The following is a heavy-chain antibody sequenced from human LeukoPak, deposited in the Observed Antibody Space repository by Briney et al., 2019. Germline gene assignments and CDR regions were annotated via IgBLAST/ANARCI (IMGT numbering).Heavy chain of an antibody. J-gene: IGHJ4*02. CDR1: GYTFTGYY. CDR3: ARTPPYCSGGSCNFDY. CDR2: ISAHNGNT. V-gene: IGHV1-18*04. D-gene: IGHD2-15*01. Sequence: ASVKVSCKASGYTFTGYYMHWVRQAPGQGLEWMGWISAHNGNTNYAQKLQGRVTMTTDTSTSTAYMELRSLRSDDTAVYYCARTPPYCSGGSCNFDYWGQGTLVTVSS.